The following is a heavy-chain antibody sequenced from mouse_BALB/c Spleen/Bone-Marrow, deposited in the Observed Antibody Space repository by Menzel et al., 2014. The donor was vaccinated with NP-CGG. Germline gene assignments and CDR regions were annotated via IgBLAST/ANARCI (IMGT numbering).Heavy chain of an antibody. D-gene: IGHD1-1*01. CDR2: IAPGSGST. V-gene: IGHV1S41*01. CDR1: GYTFTSYW. Sequence: DLVKPGASVKLPCKASGYTFTSYWINWIKQRPGQGLEWIGRIAPGSGSTYYDEMFKGKATLTVDTSSSTAYIQLSSLSPEDPAVYFCARSYYGRAMDYWGQGTSVTVSS. J-gene: IGHJ4*01. CDR3: ARSYYGRAMDY.